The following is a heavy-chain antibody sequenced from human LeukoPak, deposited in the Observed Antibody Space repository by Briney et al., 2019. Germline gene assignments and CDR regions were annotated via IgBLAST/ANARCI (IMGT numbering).Heavy chain of an antibody. V-gene: IGHV3-9*01. CDR2: ISWNSGSI. Sequence: GRSLRLSCAASGFTFDDYAMHWVRQAPGKGLEWVSGISWNSGSIGYADSVKGRFTISRDNSKNTLYLQMNSLRAEDTAVYYCAKVTIFGVVIDAFDIWGQGTMVTVSS. CDR1: GFTFDDYA. CDR3: AKVTIFGVVIDAFDI. J-gene: IGHJ3*02. D-gene: IGHD3-3*01.